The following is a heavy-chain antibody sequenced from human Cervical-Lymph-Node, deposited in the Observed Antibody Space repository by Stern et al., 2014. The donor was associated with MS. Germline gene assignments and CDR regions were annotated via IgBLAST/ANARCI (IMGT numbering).Heavy chain of an antibody. CDR2: INPNSGDT. D-gene: IGHD5-12*01. CDR3: ARPTSGYFYFDY. Sequence: QVQLMQSGAEVRKPGASVKVSCKTSGYTFTGYYMHWVRQAPGQGLEWMGWINPNSGDTSYAQKFQGRVTMTGDTSISTAYMELSRLKSDDTAVYYCARPTSGYFYFDYWGQGTLVTVSS. CDR1: GYTFTGYY. J-gene: IGHJ4*02. V-gene: IGHV1-2*02.